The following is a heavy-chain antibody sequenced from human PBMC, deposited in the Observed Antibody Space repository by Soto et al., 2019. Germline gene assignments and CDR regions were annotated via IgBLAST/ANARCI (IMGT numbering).Heavy chain of an antibody. D-gene: IGHD2-15*01. V-gene: IGHV4-39*01. J-gene: IGHJ4*02. Sequence: SETLSLTCTVSGGSISSRSYYWGWIRQTPGKGLEWIGSIYYSGTTNYNPSLKSRVSISVDTSKNQFSLRLSSVTAVDTAIYYCARLRGYCSGGSCYHFDCWGQGTLVTVSS. CDR3: ARLRGYCSGGSCYHFDC. CDR1: GGSISSRSYY. CDR2: IYYSGTT.